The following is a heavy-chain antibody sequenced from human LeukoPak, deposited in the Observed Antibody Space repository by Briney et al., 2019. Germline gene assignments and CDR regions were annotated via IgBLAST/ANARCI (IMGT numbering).Heavy chain of an antibody. D-gene: IGHD1-26*01. CDR3: ARGWGELRENWFDP. CDR1: GGSFSGYY. CDR2: INHSGST. Sequence: SETLSLTCAVYGGSFSGYYWSWIRQPPGKGLEWIGEINHSGSTNYNPSLESRVTISVDTSKNQFSLKLSSVTAADTAVYYCARGWGELRENWFDPWGQGTLVTVSS. J-gene: IGHJ5*02. V-gene: IGHV4-34*01.